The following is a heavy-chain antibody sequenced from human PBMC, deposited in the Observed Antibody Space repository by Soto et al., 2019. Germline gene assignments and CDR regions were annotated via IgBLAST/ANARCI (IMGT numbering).Heavy chain of an antibody. CDR1: GFSLSTSGVG. V-gene: IGHV2-5*02. CDR3: AHSYSPLDFPQTGEGERFDP. D-gene: IGHD3-10*01. CDR2: IYWDDDK. J-gene: IGHJ5*02. Sequence: SGPTLVKPTPTLTLTCTFSGFSLSTSGVGVGWIRQPPGKALEWLALIYWDDDKRYSPSLKSRLTITKDTSKNQVVLTMTNMDPVDTATYYCAHSYSPLDFPQTGEGERFDPWGQGTLVTVSS.